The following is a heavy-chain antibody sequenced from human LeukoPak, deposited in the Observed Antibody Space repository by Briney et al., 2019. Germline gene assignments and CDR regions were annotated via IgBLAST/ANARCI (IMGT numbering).Heavy chain of an antibody. D-gene: IGHD3-9*01. Sequence: ASVKVSCKASGGTFSSYAISWVRQAPGQGLEWMGWINPNSGGTNYAQKFQGRVTMTRDTSISTAYMELRWLRSDDTAFYYCAREGGYDILTGYYHTFDIWGQGTMVTVSS. J-gene: IGHJ3*02. V-gene: IGHV1-2*02. CDR3: AREGGYDILTGYYHTFDI. CDR1: GGTFSSYA. CDR2: INPNSGGT.